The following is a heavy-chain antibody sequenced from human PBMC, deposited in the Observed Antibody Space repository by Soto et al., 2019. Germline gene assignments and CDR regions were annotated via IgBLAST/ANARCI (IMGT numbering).Heavy chain of an antibody. V-gene: IGHV3-72*01. CDR3: ARASTPDSTGYDY. Sequence: EVQLVESGGGLVQPGGSLRLSCAASGFTLSDHYLDWVRQAPGKGLEWVGRSRNRVKSFTTGYAASVRGRFTFSRDDSTSSMYLQMTSLKTDDTAVYYCARASTPDSTGYDYWGQGTVVTVSS. J-gene: IGHJ4*02. D-gene: IGHD3-3*01. CDR2: SRNRVKSFTT. CDR1: GFTLSDHY.